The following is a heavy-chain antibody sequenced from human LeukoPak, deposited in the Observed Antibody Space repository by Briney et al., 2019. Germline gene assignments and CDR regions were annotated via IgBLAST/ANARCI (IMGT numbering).Heavy chain of an antibody. J-gene: IGHJ6*02. Sequence: ASVKVSCKASGYTFTGYDIHWVRQAPGQGLEWMGGIIPIFGTANYAQKFQGRVTITADESTSTAYMELSSLRSEDTAVYYCASSGTEGFDLTRTDYYYYGMDVWGQGTTVTVSS. CDR3: ASSGTEGFDLTRTDYYYYGMDV. V-gene: IGHV1-69*13. D-gene: IGHD1-14*01. CDR1: GYTFTGYD. CDR2: IIPIFGTA.